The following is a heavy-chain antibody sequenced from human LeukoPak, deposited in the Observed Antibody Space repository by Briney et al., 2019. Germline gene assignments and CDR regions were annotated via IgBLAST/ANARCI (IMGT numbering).Heavy chain of an antibody. CDR1: GFTFSSYW. CDR2: IKSKTDGGTT. Sequence: GGSLRLSCAASGFTFSSYWMTWVRQAPGKGLEWVGRIKSKTDGGTTDYAAPVKGRFTISRDDSKNTLYLQMNSLKTEDTAVYYCTTRGAVAVLRVVDYWGQGTLVTVSS. J-gene: IGHJ4*02. V-gene: IGHV3-15*01. D-gene: IGHD6-19*01. CDR3: TTRGAVAVLRVVDY.